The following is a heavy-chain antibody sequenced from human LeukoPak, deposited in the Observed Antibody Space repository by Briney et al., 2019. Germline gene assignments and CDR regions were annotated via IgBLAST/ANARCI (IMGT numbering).Heavy chain of an antibody. CDR2: MNPNSGNT. V-gene: IGHV1-8*01. D-gene: IGHD3-3*01. CDR1: GYTFTSYD. Sequence: GASVKDSCKASGYTFTSYDINWVRQATGQGLEWMGWMNPNSGNTGYAQKFQGRVTMTRNTSISTAYMELSSLRSEDTAVYYCARDRSITIFGVVKRPYYFDYWGQGTLVTVSS. CDR3: ARDRSITIFGVVKRPYYFDY. J-gene: IGHJ4*02.